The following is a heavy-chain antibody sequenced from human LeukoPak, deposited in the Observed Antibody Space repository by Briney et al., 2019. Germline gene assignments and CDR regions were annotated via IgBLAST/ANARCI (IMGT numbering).Heavy chain of an antibody. Sequence: GGSLRLSCAASRFTISSSYMNWVRQAPGKGLEWVSVTYSGGSTYYADSVKGRFTISRDNSKNTLYLQMNSLRAEDTAVYYCARGCSDGSCYDYWGQGTLVTVSS. D-gene: IGHD2-15*01. J-gene: IGHJ4*02. CDR3: ARGCSDGSCYDY. CDR2: TYSGGST. CDR1: RFTISSSY. V-gene: IGHV3-53*01.